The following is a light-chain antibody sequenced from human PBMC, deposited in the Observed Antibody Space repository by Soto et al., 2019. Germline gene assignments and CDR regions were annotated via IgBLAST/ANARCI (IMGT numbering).Light chain of an antibody. CDR1: QSVLSSSNNKNY. Sequence: DIVMTQSPDSLAVSLGGRATFNCKSSQSVLSSSNNKNYLAWFQHKPGQPPKRVIYWASTRESGVPDRFSGSGSGTDFTLTISSLQAEDVAVYYCQQYYSAPITFGGGTKVEIK. V-gene: IGKV4-1*01. CDR2: WAS. J-gene: IGKJ4*01. CDR3: QQYYSAPIT.